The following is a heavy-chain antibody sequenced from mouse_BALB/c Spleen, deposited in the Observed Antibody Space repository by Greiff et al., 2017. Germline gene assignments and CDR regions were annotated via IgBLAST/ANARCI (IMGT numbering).Heavy chain of an antibody. V-gene: IGHV5-6-4*01. Sequence: EVKLMESGGGLVKPGGSLKLSCAASGFTFSSYTMSWVRQTPEKRLEWVATISSGGSYTDYPDSVKGRFTISRDNAKNTLYLQMSSLKSEDTAMYYCTSTLLRLQYYFDYWGQGTTLTVSS. CDR1: GFTFSSYT. J-gene: IGHJ2*01. D-gene: IGHD1-2*01. CDR3: TSTLLRLQYYFDY. CDR2: ISSGGSYT.